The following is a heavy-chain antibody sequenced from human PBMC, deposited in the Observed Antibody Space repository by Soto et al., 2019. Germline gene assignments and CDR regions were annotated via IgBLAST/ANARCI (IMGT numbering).Heavy chain of an antibody. CDR2: TYYKSKLNN. CDR1: GDSVSSNSAG. Sequence: PSQTLSLTCVISGDSVSSNSAGWNWTRQSPSRGLEWLGRTYYKSKLNNDYALSVKSLITINPDTSKNQFSLHLYSVTPEDTAVYYCTGITWFRGMDVWGQGTPVTVSS. V-gene: IGHV6-1*01. J-gene: IGHJ6*02. CDR3: TGITWFRGMDV. D-gene: IGHD3-10*01.